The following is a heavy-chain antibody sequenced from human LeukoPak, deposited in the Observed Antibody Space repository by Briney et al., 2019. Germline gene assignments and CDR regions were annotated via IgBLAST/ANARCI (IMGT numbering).Heavy chain of an antibody. CDR2: IHYSGST. CDR3: ARHGPGTTNDAFDI. J-gene: IGHJ3*02. Sequence: SETLSLTCTVSSGSISGYYWSWIRQPPGKGLEWIGHIHYSGSTSYNPSLKSRVTISVDTFKNQFSLKLSSVIAADTAVYYCARHGPGTTNDAFDIWGQGTMVTVSS. D-gene: IGHD1-1*01. V-gene: IGHV4-59*08. CDR1: SGSISGYY.